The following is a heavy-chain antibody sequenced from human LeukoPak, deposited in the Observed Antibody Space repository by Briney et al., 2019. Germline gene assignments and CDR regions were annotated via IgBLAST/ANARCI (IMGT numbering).Heavy chain of an antibody. J-gene: IGHJ4*02. Sequence: GASVKVSCKASGGTFSSYAISWVRQAPGQGLEWMGRIIPILGIANYAQKFQGRVTITADKSTSTAYMELSSLRSEDTAVYYCARAGPYYDFWSGYLGYWGQGTLVTVSS. CDR2: IIPILGIA. CDR3: ARAGPYYDFWSGYLGY. CDR1: GGTFSSYA. V-gene: IGHV1-69*04. D-gene: IGHD3-3*01.